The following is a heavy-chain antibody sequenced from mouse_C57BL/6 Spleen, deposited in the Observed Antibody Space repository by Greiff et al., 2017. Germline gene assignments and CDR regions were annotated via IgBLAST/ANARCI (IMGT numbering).Heavy chain of an antibody. V-gene: IGHV1-61*01. Sequence: QVQLQQPGAELVRPGSSVKLSCKASGYTFTSYWMDWVKQRPGQGLEWIGNIYPSDSETYYNQKFKDKATLTVDKSSSTAYMQLSSLTSEDSAVXYSARSGGRYYPLAYWGQGTSVTASS. CDR3: ARSGGRYYPLAY. J-gene: IGHJ4*01. CDR2: IYPSDSET. CDR1: GYTFTSYW.